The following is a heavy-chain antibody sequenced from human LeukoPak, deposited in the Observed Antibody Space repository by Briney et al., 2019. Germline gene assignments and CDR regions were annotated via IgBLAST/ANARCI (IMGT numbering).Heavy chain of an antibody. D-gene: IGHD6-19*01. CDR2: INHSGST. Sequence: SETLSLTCAVYGGSFSGYYWSWIRQPPGKGLEWIGEINHSGSTNYNPSLKSRVTISVDTSKNQFSLKLSSVTAADTAVYYCASTGIAVAGNDYWGQGTLVTVSS. CDR3: ASTGIAVAGNDY. V-gene: IGHV4-34*01. J-gene: IGHJ4*02. CDR1: GGSFSGYY.